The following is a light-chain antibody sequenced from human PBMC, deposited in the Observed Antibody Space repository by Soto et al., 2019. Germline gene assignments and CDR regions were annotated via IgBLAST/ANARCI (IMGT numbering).Light chain of an antibody. CDR3: SSYAGSNTFL. CDR1: SSDVGDYNY. CDR2: EVN. J-gene: IGLJ3*02. Sequence: QSALTQPPSASGSPGQSVTISCTGTSSDVGDYNYVSWYQQHPGKAPKLIIYEVNKRPSGVPDRFSGSKSGNTAFLTVSGLQAEDEADYYCSSYAGSNTFLFGGGTQLTVL. V-gene: IGLV2-8*01.